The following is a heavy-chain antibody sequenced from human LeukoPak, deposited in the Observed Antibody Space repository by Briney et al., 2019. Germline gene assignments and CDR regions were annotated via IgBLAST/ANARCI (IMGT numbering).Heavy chain of an antibody. CDR2: INAGNGNT. CDR3: ARVPTTVTTGCGY. J-gene: IGHJ4*02. D-gene: IGHD4-17*01. CDR1: GYTFTSYD. Sequence: EASVKVSCKASGYTFTSYDINWVRQAPGQRLEWMGWINAGNGNTKYSQKFQGRVTITRDTSASTAYMELSSLGSEDTAVYYCARVPTTVTTGCGYWGQGTLVTVSS. V-gene: IGHV1-3*01.